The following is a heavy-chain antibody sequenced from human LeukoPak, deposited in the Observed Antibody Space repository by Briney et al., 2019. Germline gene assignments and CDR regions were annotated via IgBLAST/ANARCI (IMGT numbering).Heavy chain of an antibody. CDR2: IYTSGNT. J-gene: IGHJ4*02. D-gene: IGHD3-10*01. CDR1: GGSFSIYY. CDR3: ASYPEYYYGSGY. Sequence: SETLSLACTVSGGSFSIYYWSWIRQPAGKGLEWIGRIYTSGNTYYNPSLKSRVTISVDTSKNQFSLKLSSVTAADTAVYYCASYPEYYYGSGYWGQGTLVTVSS. V-gene: IGHV4-4*07.